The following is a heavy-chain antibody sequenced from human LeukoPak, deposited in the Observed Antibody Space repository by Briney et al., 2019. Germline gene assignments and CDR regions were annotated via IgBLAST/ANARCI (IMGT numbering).Heavy chain of an antibody. CDR2: IYYTGGT. CDR1: GGSINNFY. V-gene: IGHV4-59*08. J-gene: IGHJ4*02. CDR3: ARQRANFGY. Sequence: PSETLSLTCTVSGGSINNFYWSWIRQPPGKGLEWIGYIYYTGGTNYNPSLKSRVTISVDTSKNQFSLKLSSVTAADTAVYYCARQRANFGYWGQGTLVTVSS.